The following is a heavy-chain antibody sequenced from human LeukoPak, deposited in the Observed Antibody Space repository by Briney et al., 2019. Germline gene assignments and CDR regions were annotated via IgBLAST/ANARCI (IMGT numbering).Heavy chain of an antibody. CDR3: ARDFGNY. J-gene: IGHJ4*02. Sequence: GGSLRLSCAASGFTFSNYWMHWVRQAPGKGLVWVSRINPGGTSTTYADSVKGRFTISRDNAKNILCLQMSSVRVEDTAVYYCARDFGNYWGQGTLVTVSS. V-gene: IGHV3-74*01. CDR2: INPGGTST. D-gene: IGHD3-16*01. CDR1: GFTFSNYW.